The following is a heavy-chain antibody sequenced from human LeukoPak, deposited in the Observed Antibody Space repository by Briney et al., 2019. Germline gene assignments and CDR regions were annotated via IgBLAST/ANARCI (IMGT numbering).Heavy chain of an antibody. CDR2: IYLSGTT. D-gene: IGHD3-22*01. CDR3: ARAVYYYDSSGYYYGVYFDY. CDR1: GGSISSGGYS. V-gene: IGHV4-30-2*01. Sequence: KTSETLSLTCAVSGGSISSGGYSWSWIRQPPGKGLEWIGYIYLSGTTYRNPSLKSRVTISLDRSKHQFSLNLKSVTAADTAVYFCARAVYYYDSSGYYYGVYFDYWGQGTLVTVSP. J-gene: IGHJ4*02.